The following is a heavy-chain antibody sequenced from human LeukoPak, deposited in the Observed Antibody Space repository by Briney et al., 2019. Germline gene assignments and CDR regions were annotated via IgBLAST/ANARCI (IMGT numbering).Heavy chain of an antibody. CDR1: GGSISSYY. CDR2: IYYSGST. J-gene: IGHJ3*02. V-gene: IGHV4-59*12. D-gene: IGHD3-22*01. Sequence: PSETLSLTCTVSGGSISSYYWSWIRQPPGKGLEWIGSIYYSGSTYYNPSLKSRVTISVDTSKNQFSLKLSSVTAADTAVYYCARDSVVVITRGAFDIWGQGTMVTVSS. CDR3: ARDSVVVITRGAFDI.